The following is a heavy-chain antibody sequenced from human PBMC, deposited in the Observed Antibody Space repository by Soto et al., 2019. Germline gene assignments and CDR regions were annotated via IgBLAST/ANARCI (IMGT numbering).Heavy chain of an antibody. J-gene: IGHJ4*02. Sequence: EEQLVESGGGLLQPGGSLRLSCAASGFTFSSYSMNWVRQAPGKGLEWVSYISTRSNSIYYGDSVKGRFTISRDNARNSMFLQMNSLRDEDTAVYFCARAKDVVSSSPFDSWGQGTLVTVSS. CDR2: ISTRSNSI. D-gene: IGHD2-15*01. CDR1: GFTFSSYS. V-gene: IGHV3-48*02. CDR3: ARAKDVVSSSPFDS.